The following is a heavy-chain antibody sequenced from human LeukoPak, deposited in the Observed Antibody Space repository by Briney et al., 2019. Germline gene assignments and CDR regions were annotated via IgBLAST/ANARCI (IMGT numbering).Heavy chain of an antibody. CDR3: ARETGYSSGWQYNWFDP. Sequence: GASVKVSCKASGYTFTGYYMHWVRQAPGQGLEWMGWINPNSGGTNYAQKFQGRVTMTRDTSISTAYMELSRLRSDDTAVYYCARETGYSSGWQYNWFDPWGQGTLVTVSS. CDR2: INPNSGGT. D-gene: IGHD6-19*01. CDR1: GYTFTGYY. J-gene: IGHJ5*02. V-gene: IGHV1-2*02.